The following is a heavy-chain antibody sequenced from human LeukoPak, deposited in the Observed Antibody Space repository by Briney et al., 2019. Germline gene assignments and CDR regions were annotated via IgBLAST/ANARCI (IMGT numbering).Heavy chain of an antibody. Sequence: GGSLRLSCAASGFTFSNYWVHWVRQAPGKGLAWVSRINRDGSTTKYADSVKGRFTVSRDNAKNTLNLQMNSLRAEDTAVYYCARDKKSGESSEIDYWGQGTLVTVSS. V-gene: IGHV3-74*03. CDR2: INRDGSTT. D-gene: IGHD3-10*01. CDR3: ARDKKSGESSEIDY. CDR1: GFTFSNYW. J-gene: IGHJ4*02.